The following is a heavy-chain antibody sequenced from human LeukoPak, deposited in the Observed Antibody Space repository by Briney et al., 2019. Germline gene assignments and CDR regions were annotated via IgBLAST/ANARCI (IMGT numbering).Heavy chain of an antibody. CDR3: ARFYRPHDAFDI. CDR2: INPNSGGT. D-gene: IGHD2/OR15-2a*01. V-gene: IGHV1-2*02. J-gene: IGHJ3*02. CDR1: GYTFTGYY. Sequence: ASVQVSCKASGYTFTGYYMHWVRQAPGHGLEWMGWINPNSGGTNYAQKSQGRVTMTRDTSISTAYMALSRLRSDDTAVYYCARFYRPHDAFDIWGQGTMVTVSS.